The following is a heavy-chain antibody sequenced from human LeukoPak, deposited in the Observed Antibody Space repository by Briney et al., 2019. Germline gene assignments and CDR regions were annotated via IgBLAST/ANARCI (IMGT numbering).Heavy chain of an antibody. D-gene: IGHD3-16*02. CDR3: ARADTVRLGELSHFDY. CDR1: GYTFTSYD. CDR2: ISTYNGNT. V-gene: IGHV1-18*01. Sequence: ASVKVSCKASGYTFTSYDINWVRQATGQGLEWMGWISTYNGNTKNAQKLQGRVTMTTDTSTSTAYMELRTLRSDDTAVYYCARADTVRLGELSHFDYWGQGTLVTVSS. J-gene: IGHJ4*02.